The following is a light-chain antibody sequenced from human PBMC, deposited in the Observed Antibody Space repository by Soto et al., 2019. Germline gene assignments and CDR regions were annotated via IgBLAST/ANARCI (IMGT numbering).Light chain of an antibody. V-gene: IGKV3-20*01. CDR3: QQYGSSPWT. Sequence: EIVLTQSPGTLSLSPGERATLSCRASQSVSSNYLAWYQQKPGQAPRRLIYGASSRATGIPDRFSGSGSGTDFTLTSSRLEPEDFAVYYCQQYGSSPWTFGQGTKVEIK. CDR2: GAS. CDR1: QSVSSNY. J-gene: IGKJ1*01.